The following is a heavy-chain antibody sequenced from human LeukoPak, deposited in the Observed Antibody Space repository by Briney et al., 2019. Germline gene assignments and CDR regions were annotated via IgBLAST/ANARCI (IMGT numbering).Heavy chain of an antibody. CDR3: ATGGYNARWPY. J-gene: IGHJ4*02. D-gene: IGHD5-18*01. CDR1: GYTFTDYY. CDR2: VDPENGDT. V-gene: IGHV1-69-2*01. Sequence: ASVKVSCKASGYTFTDYYIHWVKQAPGKGLEWMGRVDPENGDTRYAKNFQDTVTMTADLSTDTVYMELTSLRYDDMAVYFCATGGYNARWPYWGQGTLVTVSS.